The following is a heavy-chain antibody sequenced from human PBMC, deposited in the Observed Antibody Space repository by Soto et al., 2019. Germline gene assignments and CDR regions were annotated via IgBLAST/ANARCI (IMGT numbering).Heavy chain of an antibody. V-gene: IGHV6-1*01. Sequence: SQTLSLTCAISGDSVSSNSAAWNWIRQSPSRGLEWLGRTYYRSKWYNDYAVSVKSRITINPDTSKNQFSLQLNSVTPEDTAVYYCARATPGVYVWGSYRSDAFAIWGQGTMVTVSS. D-gene: IGHD3-16*02. CDR2: TYYRSKWYN. CDR1: GDSVSSNSAA. CDR3: ARATPGVYVWGSYRSDAFAI. J-gene: IGHJ3*02.